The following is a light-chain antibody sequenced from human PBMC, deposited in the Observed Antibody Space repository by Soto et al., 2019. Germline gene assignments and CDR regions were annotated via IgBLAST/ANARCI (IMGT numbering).Light chain of an antibody. CDR3: NSFTSSATRL. CDR2: EVS. V-gene: IGLV2-14*01. Sequence: QSVLTQPASVSGSPGQSITISCTGTSSDVGGYNYVSWYQQLPGKAPKLMIYEVSNRPSGISNRFSASKSGNTASLTISGLQPEDAADYYCNSFTSSATRLFGGGTKLTVL. J-gene: IGLJ2*01. CDR1: SSDVGGYNY.